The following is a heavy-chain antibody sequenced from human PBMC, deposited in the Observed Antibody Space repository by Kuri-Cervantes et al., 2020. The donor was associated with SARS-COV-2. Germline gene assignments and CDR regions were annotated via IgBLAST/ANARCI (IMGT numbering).Heavy chain of an antibody. CDR2: ISYDGSNK. J-gene: IGHJ6*02. V-gene: IGHV3-30*18. D-gene: IGHD6-19*01. CDR1: GFTFSSDG. Sequence: WGSLRLSCAASGFTFSSDGMHWVRQAPGKGLEWVAVISYDGSNKYYADSVKGRFTISRDNSKNTLYLQMNSLRAEDTAVYYCAKVAEEDSSGWYPDYYYGMDVWGQGTTVTVSS. CDR3: AKVAEEDSSGWYPDYYYGMDV.